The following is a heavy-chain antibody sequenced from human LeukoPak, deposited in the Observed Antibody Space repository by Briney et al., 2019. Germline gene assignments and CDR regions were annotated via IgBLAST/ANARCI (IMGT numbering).Heavy chain of an antibody. V-gene: IGHV3-7*01. CDR2: IKQDGSEK. J-gene: IGHJ4*02. D-gene: IGHD3-22*01. CDR1: GFTFSSYW. CDR3: AREDSHYYDSSGYCD. Sequence: GGSLRLSCAASGFTFSSYWMSWVRQAPGKGLEWVANIKQDGSEKYYVDSVKGRFTISRDNAKNSLYLQMNSLRAEDTAVYYCAREDSHYYDSSGYCDWGQGTLVTVSS.